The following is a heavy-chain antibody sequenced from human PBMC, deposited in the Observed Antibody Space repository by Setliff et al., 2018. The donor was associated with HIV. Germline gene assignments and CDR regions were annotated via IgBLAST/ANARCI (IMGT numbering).Heavy chain of an antibody. J-gene: IGHJ5*02. Sequence: ASVKVSCKPSGYTFTNYDINWVRQAAGQGLEWMGWMNPDSRNTGYAQRFEGSVTMTWDTSISTAYMELNNVKFEDTAIYYCTRVRLLYSDSSPVWFDPWGQGTLVTVSS. CDR3: TRVRLLYSDSSPVWFDP. CDR1: GYTFTNYD. CDR2: MNPDSRNT. V-gene: IGHV1-8*02. D-gene: IGHD3-22*01.